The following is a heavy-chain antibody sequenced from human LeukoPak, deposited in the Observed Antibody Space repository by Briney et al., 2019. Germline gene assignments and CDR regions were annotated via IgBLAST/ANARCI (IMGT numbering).Heavy chain of an antibody. Sequence: SETLSLTCTVSGGSISSSSYYWGWIRQPPGKGLEWIGYIYYSGSTNYNPSLKSRVTISVDTSKNQFSLKLSSVTAADTAVYYCASALYYDFWSGYYTGFAFDIWGQGTMVTVSS. D-gene: IGHD3-3*01. CDR1: GGSISSSSYY. CDR3: ASALYYDFWSGYYTGFAFDI. CDR2: IYYSGST. V-gene: IGHV4-61*05. J-gene: IGHJ3*02.